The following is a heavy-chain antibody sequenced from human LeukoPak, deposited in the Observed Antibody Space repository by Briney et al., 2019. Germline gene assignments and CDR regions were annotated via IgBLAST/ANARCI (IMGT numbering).Heavy chain of an antibody. CDR1: GFSGYY. V-gene: IGHV3-11*01. J-gene: IGHJ4*02. CDR2: ISSSGSII. D-gene: IGHD3-3*01. Sequence: GGSLRLSCAASGFSGYYMSWIRQAPGKGLEWVSYISSSGSIIYYADSVKGRFTISRDNARHSLYLQMNSLRVEDTAVYYCAFRTSGYFSFWGQGTLVTVSS. CDR3: AFRTSGYFSF.